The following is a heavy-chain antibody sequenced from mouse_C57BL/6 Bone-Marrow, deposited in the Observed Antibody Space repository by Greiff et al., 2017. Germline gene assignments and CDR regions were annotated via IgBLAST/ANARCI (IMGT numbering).Heavy chain of an antibody. V-gene: IGHV1-20*01. J-gene: IGHJ1*03. CDR3: ARERFSTTVVARYFDV. D-gene: IGHD1-1*01. CDR2: INPYNGDT. CDR1: GYSFTGYF. Sequence: VQLQQSGPELVKPGDSVKISCKASGYSFTGYFMNWVMQSHGKSLEWIGRINPYNGDTFYNQKFKGKATLTVDKSSSTAHRELRSLTSEDSAVYYCARERFSTTVVARYFDVWGTGTTVTVSS.